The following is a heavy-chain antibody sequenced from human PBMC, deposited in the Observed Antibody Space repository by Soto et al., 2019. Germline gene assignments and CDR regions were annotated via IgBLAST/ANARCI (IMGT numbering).Heavy chain of an antibody. CDR1: GGTFSSYT. J-gene: IGHJ6*02. CDR3: ARDLHYGSGSYTSGPNPYYYYYGMDV. V-gene: IGHV1-69*04. CDR2: IIPILGIA. Sequence: GASVKVSCKASGGTFSSYTISWVRQAPGQGLEWMGRIIPILGIANYAQKFQGRVTITADKSTSTAYMELSSLRSEDTAVYYCARDLHYGSGSYTSGPNPYYYYYGMDVWGQGTTVTVSS. D-gene: IGHD3-10*01.